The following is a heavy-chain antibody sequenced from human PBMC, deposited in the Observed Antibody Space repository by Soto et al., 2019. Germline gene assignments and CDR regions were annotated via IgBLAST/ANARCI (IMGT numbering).Heavy chain of an antibody. V-gene: IGHV4-31*03. Sequence: SSETLSLTCSVSDGFIISGGYYWIWIRQHPGKGLEWIGYIYYSGGTYYNPSLKSRATISVDTSKNQFSLKLKSVTAADTAVYYCARVGYSYGSGSYPVPNWFDPWGQGTLVTVSS. D-gene: IGHD3-10*01. J-gene: IGHJ5*01. CDR3: ARVGYSYGSGSYPVPNWFDP. CDR1: DGFIISGGYY. CDR2: IYYSGGT.